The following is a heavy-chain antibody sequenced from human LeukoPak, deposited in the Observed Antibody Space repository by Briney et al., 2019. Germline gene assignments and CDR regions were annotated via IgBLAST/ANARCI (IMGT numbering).Heavy chain of an antibody. CDR3: AKEAVTTDAFDI. V-gene: IGHV3-23*03. CDR2: IYSGGST. D-gene: IGHD4-17*01. Sequence: GGSLRLSCAASGFTFSKYAMSWVRQAPGKGLEWVSVIYSGGSTYYADSVKGRFTISRDNSKNTLYLQMNSLRAEDTAVYYCAKEAVTTDAFDIWGQGTMVTVSS. CDR1: GFTFSKYA. J-gene: IGHJ3*02.